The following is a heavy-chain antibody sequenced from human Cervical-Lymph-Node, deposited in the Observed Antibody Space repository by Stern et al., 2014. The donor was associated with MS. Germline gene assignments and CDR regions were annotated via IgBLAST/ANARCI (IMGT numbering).Heavy chain of an antibody. J-gene: IGHJ2*01. D-gene: IGHD2-15*01. CDR2: IVVGSGNT. CDR1: GFTFTSSA. Sequence: QLVESGPEVKKPGTSVKVSCKASGFTFTSSAVQWVRQARGQRLEWIGWIVVGSGNTNYAQKFQERVTITRDMSTSTAYMELSSLRSEDTAVYYCAAAGYCSGGSCYELWYFDLWGRGTLVTVSS. CDR3: AAAGYCSGGSCYELWYFDL. V-gene: IGHV1-58*01.